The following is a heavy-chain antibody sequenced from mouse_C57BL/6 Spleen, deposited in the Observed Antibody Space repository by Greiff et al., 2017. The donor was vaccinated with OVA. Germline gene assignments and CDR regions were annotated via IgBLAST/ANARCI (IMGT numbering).Heavy chain of an antibody. CDR1: GFTFSDYY. CDR2: ISNGGGST. Sequence: EVKVEESGGGLVQPGGSLKLSCAASGFTFSDYYMYWVRQTPEKRLEWVAYISNGGGSTYYPDTVKGRFTISRDNAKNTLYLQISRLKSEDTAMYYCATYDGDYYAMDYWGQGTSVTVSS. J-gene: IGHJ4*01. CDR3: ATYDGDYYAMDY. D-gene: IGHD2-3*01. V-gene: IGHV5-12*01.